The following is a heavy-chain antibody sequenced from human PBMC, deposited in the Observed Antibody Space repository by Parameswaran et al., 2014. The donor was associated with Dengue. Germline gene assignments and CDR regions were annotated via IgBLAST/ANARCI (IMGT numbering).Heavy chain of an antibody. CDR3: AREGTSGYDFPFDY. V-gene: IGHV5-51*01. Sequence: VCQMPGKGLEWMGIIYPGDSDTRYSPSFQGQVTISADKSISTAYLQWSSLKASDTAMYYCAREGTSGYDFPFDYWGQGTLVTVSS. CDR2: IYPGDSDT. D-gene: IGHD5-12*01. J-gene: IGHJ4*02.